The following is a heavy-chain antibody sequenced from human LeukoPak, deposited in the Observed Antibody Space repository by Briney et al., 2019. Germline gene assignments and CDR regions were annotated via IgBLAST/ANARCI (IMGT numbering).Heavy chain of an antibody. CDR1: GSSVSSGSKY. CDR3: ARWVPVGRPGFDN. CDR2: IFTSGSI. D-gene: IGHD1-26*01. J-gene: IGHJ4*02. Sequence: PSETLSLTCTVSGSSVSSGSKYWSWIRQPPGKGLEWIGYIFTSGSINYNPSLESRVAISVDTSKNLFSLKLRSVTAADTAMYCCARWVPVGRPGFDNWGQGTLVTVSS. V-gene: IGHV4-61*03.